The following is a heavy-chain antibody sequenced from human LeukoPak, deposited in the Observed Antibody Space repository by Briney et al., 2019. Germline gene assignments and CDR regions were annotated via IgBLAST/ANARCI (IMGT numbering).Heavy chain of an antibody. CDR2: IYPGDSDT. CDR3: ARHGGDQLLPPYNWFDP. J-gene: IGHJ5*02. Sequence: GESLKISCKGSGYSFTSYWIGWVRQMPGKGLEWMGIIYPGDSDTRYSPPFQGQVTISADKSISTAYLQWSSLKASDTAMYYCARHGGDQLLPPYNWFDPWGQGTLVTVSS. CDR1: GYSFTSYW. D-gene: IGHD2-2*01. V-gene: IGHV5-51*01.